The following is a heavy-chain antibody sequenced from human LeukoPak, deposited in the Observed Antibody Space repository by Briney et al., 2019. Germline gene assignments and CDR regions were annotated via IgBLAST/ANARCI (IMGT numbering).Heavy chain of an antibody. J-gene: IGHJ4*02. D-gene: IGHD1-26*01. V-gene: IGHV4-59*11. CDR1: GDSIRSHY. Sequence: SETLSLTCTVSGDSIRSHYWSWIRQPPGKGLEWIGCIYCSGSTNNNNPSLKSRITFSVDTSNNQFSLRLTSVTAADTAVYYCARERLIVGSTVFDYWGQGTLVTVSS. CDR3: ARERLIVGSTVFDY. CDR2: IYCSGSTN.